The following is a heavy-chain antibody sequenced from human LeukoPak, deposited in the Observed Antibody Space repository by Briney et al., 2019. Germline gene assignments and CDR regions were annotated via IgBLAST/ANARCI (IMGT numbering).Heavy chain of an antibody. CDR2: INWNGGST. J-gene: IGHJ6*03. D-gene: IGHD4-11*01. CDR1: GFTFADYG. V-gene: IGHV3-20*04. Sequence: GSLRHSRASSGFTFADYGMSWVRQPTGKELEGVSGINWNGGSTGYADSVKGRFTISRDNAKNSLYLQMNSLRAEDTALYYCARAYLGTTVTDYYYYMDVWGKGTTVTVSS. CDR3: ARAYLGTTVTDYYYYMDV.